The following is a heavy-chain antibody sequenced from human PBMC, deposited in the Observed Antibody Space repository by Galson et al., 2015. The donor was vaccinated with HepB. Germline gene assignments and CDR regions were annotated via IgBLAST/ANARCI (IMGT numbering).Heavy chain of an antibody. Sequence: SLRLSCAVSGFTFSRHAFHWVRQAPGRGLEWVALISSDYTSKFYADSGMGRLTISRDNSKDTVYLQMNSLRDEDTAVYYCASDCDGSGSFYNMLGYWGQGTMVTVSS. CDR2: ISSDYTSK. J-gene: IGHJ4*02. V-gene: IGHV3-30*07. CDR1: GFTFSRHA. CDR3: ASDCDGSGSFYNMLGY. D-gene: IGHD3-10*01.